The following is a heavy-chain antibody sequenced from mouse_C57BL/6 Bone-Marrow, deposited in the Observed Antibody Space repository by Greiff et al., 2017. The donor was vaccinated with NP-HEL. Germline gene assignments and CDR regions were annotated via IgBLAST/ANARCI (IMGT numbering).Heavy chain of an antibody. Sequence: VQLQESGAELARPGASVKLSCKASGYTFTSYGISWVKQRTGQGLEWIGEIYPRSGNTYYNEKFKGKATLTADKSSSTAYMELRSLTSEDSAVYFCARGGHCGSSPHFDYWGQGTTLTVSS. V-gene: IGHV1-81*01. D-gene: IGHD1-1*01. CDR3: ARGGHCGSSPHFDY. J-gene: IGHJ2*01. CDR2: IYPRSGNT. CDR1: GYTFTSYG.